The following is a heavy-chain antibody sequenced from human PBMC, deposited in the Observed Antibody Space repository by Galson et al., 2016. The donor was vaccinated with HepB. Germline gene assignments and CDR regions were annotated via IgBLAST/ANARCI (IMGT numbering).Heavy chain of an antibody. V-gene: IGHV3-13*04. CDR1: GFTFSTYD. CDR3: ARSLFGVYWCFDL. CDR2: IGTAGDT. Sequence: SLRLSCAASGFTFSTYDMHWVRQATGKGLEWVSAIGTAGDTYYSGSVKGRFTMSRENAKNSLYLQTNSLRAGDTAVYYCARSLFGVYWCFDLWGRGTLVTVSS. J-gene: IGHJ2*01. D-gene: IGHD3-16*01.